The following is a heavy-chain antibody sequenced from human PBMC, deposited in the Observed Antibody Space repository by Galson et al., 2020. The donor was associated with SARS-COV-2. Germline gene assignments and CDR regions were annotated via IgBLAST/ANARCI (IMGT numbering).Heavy chain of an antibody. D-gene: IGHD3-9*01. V-gene: IGHV4-59*01. CDR3: ARGGGLRYFDWLLYNWFDP. CDR2: IYYSGST. CDR1: GGSISSYY. Sequence: SETLSLTCTVSGGSISSYYWSWIRQPPGKGLEWIGYIYYSGSTNYNPSLKSRVTISVDTSKNQFSLKLSSVTAADTAVYYCARGGGLRYFDWLLYNWFDPWGQGTLVTVSS. J-gene: IGHJ5*02.